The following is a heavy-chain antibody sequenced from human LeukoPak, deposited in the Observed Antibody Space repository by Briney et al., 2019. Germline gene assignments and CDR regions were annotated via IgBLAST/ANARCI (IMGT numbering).Heavy chain of an antibody. CDR1: GFTFSSYG. CDR2: ISDSSTTI. V-gene: IGHV3-48*01. J-gene: IGHJ4*02. Sequence: GGSLRLSCAASGFTFSSYGMSWVRQAPGKGLEWVSYISDSSTTIYYADSVKGRFTISRDNAKNSLYLQMNSLRAEDTAVYYCARDRGGAYDFWSGYYTGYFDYWGQGTLVPVSS. D-gene: IGHD3-3*01. CDR3: ARDRGGAYDFWSGYYTGYFDY.